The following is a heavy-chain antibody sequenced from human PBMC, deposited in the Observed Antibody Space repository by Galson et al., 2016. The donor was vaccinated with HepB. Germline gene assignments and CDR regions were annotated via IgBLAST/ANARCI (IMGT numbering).Heavy chain of an antibody. V-gene: IGHV4-34*01. CDR1: GESFSGYY. J-gene: IGHJ6*02. CDR3: ARGLMGKRYRWNSLLYYHNGMDV. D-gene: IGHD1-7*01. CDR2: INHRRNT. Sequence: SETLSLTCAVYGESFSGYYWSWIRQPPGKGLEWVGQINHRRNTNYNPSLESRPTIFIDTSKNQFSLKLSSVAAADTAVYFCARGLMGKRYRWNSLLYYHNGMDVWGQGTTVTVSS.